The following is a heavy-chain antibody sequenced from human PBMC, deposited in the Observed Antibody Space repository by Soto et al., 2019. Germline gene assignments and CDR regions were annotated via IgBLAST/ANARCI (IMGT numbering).Heavy chain of an antibody. CDR3: ARGRTVRNYADDSSDYFYFFDY. J-gene: IGHJ4*02. V-gene: IGHV4-59*01. D-gene: IGHD3-22*01. CDR1: GDSISTFY. Sequence: SETLSLTGTVSGDSISTFYWGWMRQSPGKELEWIGYVYYTGSTNYNPSLKSRVTISVDRSKNQFSLKLTSANAADTAVYYCARGRTVRNYADDSSDYFYFFDYWGQGTQVTVSS. CDR2: VYYTGST.